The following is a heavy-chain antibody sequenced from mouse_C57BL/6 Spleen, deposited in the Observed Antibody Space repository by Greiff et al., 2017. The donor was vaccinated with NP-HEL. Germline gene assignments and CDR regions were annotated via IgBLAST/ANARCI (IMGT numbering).Heavy chain of an antibody. Sequence: QVQLQQSGAELVKPGASVKLSCKASGYTFTSYWMHWVKQRPGQGLEWIGYINPSSGYTKYNQKFKDKATLTADKSSGTAYMQLSSLTYEDSAVYYCAREGYGSSPYFDYWGQGTTLTVSS. CDR2: INPSSGYT. CDR1: GYTFTSYW. CDR3: AREGYGSSPYFDY. J-gene: IGHJ2*01. D-gene: IGHD1-1*01. V-gene: IGHV1-7*01.